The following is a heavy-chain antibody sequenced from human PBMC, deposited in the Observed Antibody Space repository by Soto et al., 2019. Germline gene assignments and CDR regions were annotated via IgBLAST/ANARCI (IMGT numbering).Heavy chain of an antibody. V-gene: IGHV1-2*04. CDR1: GYTFTGYY. Sequence: QVQLVQSGAEVKKPGASVKVSCKASGYTFTGYYMHWVRQAPGQGLEWMGWINPNSGGTNYAQKFQGWVTMTRDTSSSVACMKLSRLRSDDTAVYYCARSNAGSSNKMYYYYGMYVWGQGTTVTVSS. J-gene: IGHJ6*02. CDR3: ARSNAGSSNKMYYYYGMYV. D-gene: IGHD6-13*01. CDR2: INPNSGGT.